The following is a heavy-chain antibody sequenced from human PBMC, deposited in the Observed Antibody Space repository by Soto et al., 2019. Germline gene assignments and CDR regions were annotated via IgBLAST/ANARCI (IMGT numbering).Heavy chain of an antibody. J-gene: IGHJ5*02. CDR3: ARAGVTMVRGVPNWFDP. D-gene: IGHD3-10*01. CDR2: IYYSGST. Sequence: PSETLSLTCTVSGGSISSGGYYWSWIRQHPGKGLEWIGYIYYSGSTYYSPSLKSRVTISVDTSKNQFSLKLSSVTAADTAVYYCARAGVTMVRGVPNWFDPWGQGTLVTVSS. CDR1: GGSISSGGYY. V-gene: IGHV4-30-4*08.